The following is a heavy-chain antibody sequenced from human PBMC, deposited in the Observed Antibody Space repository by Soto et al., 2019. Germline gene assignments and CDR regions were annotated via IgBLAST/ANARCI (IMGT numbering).Heavy chain of an antibody. CDR3: AREGGATVTTRGWFDP. D-gene: IGHD4-17*01. J-gene: IGHJ5*02. CDR2: IIPILGIA. Sequence: QVQLVQSGAEVKXPXXSVKVSCKASGGTFSSYTISWVRQAPGQGLEWMGRIIPILGIANYAQKFQGRVTITADKSTSTAYMELSSLRSEDTAVYYCAREGGATVTTRGWFDPWGQGTLVTVSS. V-gene: IGHV1-69*08. CDR1: GGTFSSYT.